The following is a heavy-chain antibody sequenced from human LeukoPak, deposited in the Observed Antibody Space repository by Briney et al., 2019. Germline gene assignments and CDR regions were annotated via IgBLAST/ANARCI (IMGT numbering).Heavy chain of an antibody. Sequence: PSETLSLTCAVSGYSISSGYYWGWIRQPPGKGLEWIGSIYHSGSTYYNPSLKSRVTISVDTSKNQFSLKLSSVTAADTAVYYCARRSYYGFWSGYYMPGDYWGQGTLVTVSS. J-gene: IGHJ4*02. CDR2: IYHSGST. V-gene: IGHV4-38-2*01. CDR3: ARRSYYGFWSGYYMPGDY. D-gene: IGHD3-3*01. CDR1: GYSISSGYY.